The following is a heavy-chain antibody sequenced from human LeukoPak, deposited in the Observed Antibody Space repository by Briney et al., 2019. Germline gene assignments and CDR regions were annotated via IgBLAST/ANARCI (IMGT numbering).Heavy chain of an antibody. Sequence: PSETLSLTCTVSGRSISSSSYYWGWIRQPPGKGLEWIGSIYYSGSTYYNPSLKSRVTISVDTSKNQFSLKLNSVTAADTAVYYCARGARGSSVNNDWFDPWGQGTLVTVSS. CDR1: GRSISSSSYY. V-gene: IGHV4-39*01. J-gene: IGHJ5*02. CDR2: IYYSGST. D-gene: IGHD1/OR15-1a*01. CDR3: ARGARGSSVNNDWFDP.